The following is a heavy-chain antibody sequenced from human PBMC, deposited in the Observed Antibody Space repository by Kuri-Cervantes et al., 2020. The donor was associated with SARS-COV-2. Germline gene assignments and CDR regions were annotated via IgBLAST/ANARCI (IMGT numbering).Heavy chain of an antibody. CDR3: ARGVEGIRFLEWLLSVLGGMDV. J-gene: IGHJ6*02. D-gene: IGHD3-3*01. CDR1: GFTFSSYA. Sequence: GESLKISCAASGFTFSSYAMHWVRQAPGKGLEWVAVIPYDGNNKYYADSVKGRFTISRDNSKNTLYLQMYSLRAEDTAVYYCARGVEGIRFLEWLLSVLGGMDVWGQGTTVTVSS. V-gene: IGHV3-30-3*01. CDR2: IPYDGNNK.